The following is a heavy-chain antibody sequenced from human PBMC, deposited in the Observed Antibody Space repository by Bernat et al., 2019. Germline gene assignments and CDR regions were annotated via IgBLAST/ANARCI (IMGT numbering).Heavy chain of an antibody. V-gene: IGHV4-39*01. J-gene: IGHJ3*02. Sequence: QVQLQESGPGLVKPSQTLSLTCTVSGGSISSGDYYWSWIRQPPGKGLEWIGSIYYSGRTYYNPSLKSRVTISVDTSKNQFSLKLSSVTAADTAVYYCARHVGYSSSLLFAFDIWGQGTMVTVSS. CDR1: GGSISSGDYY. CDR2: IYYSGRT. D-gene: IGHD6-13*01. CDR3: ARHVGYSSSLLFAFDI.